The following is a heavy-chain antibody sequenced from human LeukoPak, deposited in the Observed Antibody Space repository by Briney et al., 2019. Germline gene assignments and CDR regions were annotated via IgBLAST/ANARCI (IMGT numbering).Heavy chain of an antibody. Sequence: SETLSLTCTVSSXSINDYYWSWIRQPPGKGLEWIGYIYYSGSTNYNPSLKSRVTISVDTSKNQFSLKLSSVTAADTAVYYCARDFRWLQDWGQGTLVTVSS. V-gene: IGHV4-59*01. J-gene: IGHJ4*02. CDR3: ARDFRWLQD. CDR1: SXSINDYY. CDR2: IYYSGST. D-gene: IGHD5-24*01.